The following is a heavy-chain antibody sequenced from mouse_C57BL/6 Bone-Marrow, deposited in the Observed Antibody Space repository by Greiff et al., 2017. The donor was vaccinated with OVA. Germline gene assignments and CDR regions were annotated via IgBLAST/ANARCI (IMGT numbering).Heavy chain of an antibody. Sequence: EVKLVESGGGLVKPGGSLKLSCAASGFTFSSYTMSWVRQTPGKRLEWVATISGGGGNTYYPDSVKGRFTISRDNAKNSLYLQMSSLRSEDTALYYCSRHRGNYAMAYWGQGTSVTVSS. CDR3: SRHRGNYAMAY. J-gene: IGHJ4*01. D-gene: IGHD3-3*01. V-gene: IGHV5-9*01. CDR1: GFTFSSYT. CDR2: ISGGGGNT.